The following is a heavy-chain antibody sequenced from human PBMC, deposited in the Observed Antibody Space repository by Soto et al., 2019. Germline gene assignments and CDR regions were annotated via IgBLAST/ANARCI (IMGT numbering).Heavy chain of an antibody. D-gene: IGHD3-22*01. CDR2: ISAYNGNT. CDR3: ARVSHITMIVVQRWYFDL. V-gene: IGHV1-18*01. J-gene: IGHJ2*01. Sequence: QVQLVQSGAEVKKPGASVKVSCKASGYTFTSYGISWVRQAPGQGLEWMGWISAYNGNTNYAQKLQGRVTMTTDTLTSTVXMELRSLRSDDTAVYYCARVSHITMIVVQRWYFDLWGRGTLVTVSS. CDR1: GYTFTSYG.